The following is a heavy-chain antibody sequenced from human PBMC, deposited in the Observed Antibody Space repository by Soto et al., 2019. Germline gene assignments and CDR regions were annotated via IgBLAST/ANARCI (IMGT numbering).Heavy chain of an antibody. D-gene: IGHD3-3*01. CDR1: GFTFSSYA. Sequence: HPGGSLRLSCAASGFTFSSYAMSWVRQAPGKGLEWVSAISGSGGSTYYADSVKGRFTISRDNSKNTLYLQMNSLRAEDTAVYYCAKDTPYYDFWSGYYTYFDYWGQGTLVTVSS. CDR3: AKDTPYYDFWSGYYTYFDY. V-gene: IGHV3-23*01. CDR2: ISGSGGST. J-gene: IGHJ4*02.